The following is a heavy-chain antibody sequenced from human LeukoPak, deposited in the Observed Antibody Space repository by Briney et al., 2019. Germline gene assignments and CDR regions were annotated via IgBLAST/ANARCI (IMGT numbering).Heavy chain of an antibody. CDR3: ARGSSGYYYLDYYGMDV. J-gene: IGHJ6*02. D-gene: IGHD3-22*01. V-gene: IGHV4-59*01. Sequence: SETLSLTCTVSGGSISSYYWSWIRQPPGKGLEWIGYIYYSGSTNYNPSLKSRVTISVDTSKNQFSLKLSSVTAADTAVYYCARGSSGYYYLDYYGMDVWGQGTTDTVSS. CDR2: IYYSGST. CDR1: GGSISSYY.